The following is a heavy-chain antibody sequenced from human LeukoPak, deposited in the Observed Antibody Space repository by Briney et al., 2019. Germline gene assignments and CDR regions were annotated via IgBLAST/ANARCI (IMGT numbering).Heavy chain of an antibody. V-gene: IGHV3-21*01. CDR2: ISSSSYI. Sequence: GGSLRLFCAASGFTFSSYSMNWVRQAPGKGLEWVSSISSSSYIYYADSVKGRFTVSRDNAKNSLYLQMNSLRAEDTAVYYCASFLYGSGKGSYWGQGTLVTVSS. CDR3: ASFLYGSGKGSY. D-gene: IGHD3-10*01. CDR1: GFTFSSYS. J-gene: IGHJ4*02.